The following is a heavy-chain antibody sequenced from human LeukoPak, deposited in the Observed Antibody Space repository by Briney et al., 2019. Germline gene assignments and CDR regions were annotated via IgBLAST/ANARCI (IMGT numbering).Heavy chain of an antibody. CDR1: GGTFSSYT. Sequence: SVKVSCKASGGTFSSYTISWVRQAPGQGLEWMGRIIPILGIANYARKFQGRVTITADKSTSTAYMELSSLRSEDTAVYYCASASKDYYYYYMDVWGKGTTVTVSS. V-gene: IGHV1-69*02. J-gene: IGHJ6*03. CDR2: IIPILGIA. CDR3: ASASKDYYYYYMDV.